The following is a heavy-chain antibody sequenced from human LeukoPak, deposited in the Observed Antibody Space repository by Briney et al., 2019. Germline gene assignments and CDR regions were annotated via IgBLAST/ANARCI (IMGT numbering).Heavy chain of an antibody. Sequence: GESLKISCEGSGYDFTTYWIGWVRQMPGKGLEWMGIVFPGDSDTRYSPSFQGQVTVSADKSISTAYLQWSSLKASDTAMYYCARLLRGVHPDSWGQGTLVTVSS. D-gene: IGHD3-10*01. CDR1: GYDFTTYW. CDR3: ARLLRGVHPDS. J-gene: IGHJ4*02. V-gene: IGHV5-51*01. CDR2: VFPGDSDT.